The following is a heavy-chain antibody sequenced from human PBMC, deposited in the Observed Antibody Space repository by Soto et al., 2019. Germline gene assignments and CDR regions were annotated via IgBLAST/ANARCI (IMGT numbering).Heavy chain of an antibody. D-gene: IGHD1-26*01. V-gene: IGHV4-39*01. CDR1: GGSISTSNYY. CDR3: ASLKVPGNFDY. CDR2: IYYRGDT. Sequence: QLQLQESGPGLVKPSETLSLTCNVSGGSISTSNYYWAWVRQAPGKGLEWIANIYYRGDTYYHPSPRTRLTVSVDTSKNQFSLRLTSLTAADTAMYFCASLKVPGNFDYWGQGTLVTVSS. J-gene: IGHJ4*02.